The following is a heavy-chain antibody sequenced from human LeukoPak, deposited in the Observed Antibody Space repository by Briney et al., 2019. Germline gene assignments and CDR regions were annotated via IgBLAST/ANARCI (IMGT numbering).Heavy chain of an antibody. V-gene: IGHV4-39*01. CDR2: IYYSGST. CDR1: GGSVSSSNYH. D-gene: IGHD6-19*01. CDR3: ASSVAVSPSGYYGMDV. J-gene: IGHJ6*02. Sequence: PSETLSLTCSVSGGSVSSSNYHWGWIRQPPGKGLEWIGSIYYSGSTYHNPPLKSRLTISVDMSTNQFSLKLSSVTAADTAVYYCASSVAVSPSGYYGMDVWGQGTTVTVSS.